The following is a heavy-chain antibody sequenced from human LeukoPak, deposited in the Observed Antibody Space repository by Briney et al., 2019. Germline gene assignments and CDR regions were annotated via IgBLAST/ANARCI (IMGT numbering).Heavy chain of an antibody. CDR2: VDPNSGGT. CDR1: GYTFTGHY. CDR3: ARGFRYSSSSDAFDI. J-gene: IGHJ3*02. D-gene: IGHD6-6*01. V-gene: IGHV1-2*06. Sequence: ASVKVSCKASGYTFTGHYMQWVRQAPGQGLEWMGRVDPNSGGTHYTQKFQGRVTMTRDTSISTAYMDLSRLTSDDTAVYYCARGFRYSSSSDAFDIWGQGTMVTVSS.